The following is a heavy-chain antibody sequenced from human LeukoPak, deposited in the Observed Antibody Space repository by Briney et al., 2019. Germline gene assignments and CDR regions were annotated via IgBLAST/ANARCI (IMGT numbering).Heavy chain of an antibody. CDR2: IKQDGSEK. V-gene: IGHV3-7*01. D-gene: IGHD1-1*01. Sequence: GGSLRLSCAASGFTFSSYWMSWVRQAPGKGLEWVANIKQDGSEKYYADSVKGRFTISRDNSKNTLYLQMNSLRAEDTAVYYCAGGTLDSYYYYGMDVWGQGTTVTVSS. J-gene: IGHJ6*02. CDR3: AGGTLDSYYYYGMDV. CDR1: GFTFSSYW.